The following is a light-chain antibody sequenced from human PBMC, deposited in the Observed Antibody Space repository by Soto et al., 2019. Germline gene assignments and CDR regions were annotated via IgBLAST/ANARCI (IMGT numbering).Light chain of an antibody. J-gene: IGKJ5*01. Sequence: EIVLTQSPATLSLSPGERATLSCRASQSVNRYLAWYQQKPGQAPRLLIYDASSRATGIPARFSGSGSGTDYTLTIDSLEPEDSAVYYCQQRYNWPPFTFGHGTRLE. CDR2: DAS. CDR3: QQRYNWPPFT. CDR1: QSVNRY. V-gene: IGKV3-11*01.